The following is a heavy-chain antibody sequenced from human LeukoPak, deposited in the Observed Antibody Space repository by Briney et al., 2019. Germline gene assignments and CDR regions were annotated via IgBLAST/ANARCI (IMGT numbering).Heavy chain of an antibody. CDR1: GGSISSYY. V-gene: IGHV4-4*07. Sequence: SETLSLTGTVSGGSISSYYWSWIRQPAGKGLEWIGRIYTSGSTYYNPSLKSRVTISVDTSKNQFSLKLSSVTAADTAVYYAARSRGVWGSYDYWGRGSLLTDSS. J-gene: IGHJ4*02. CDR3: ARSRGVWGSYDY. D-gene: IGHD3-16*01. CDR2: IYTSGST.